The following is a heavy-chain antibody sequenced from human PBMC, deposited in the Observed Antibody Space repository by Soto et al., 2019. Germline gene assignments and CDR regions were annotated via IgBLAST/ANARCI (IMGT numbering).Heavy chain of an antibody. D-gene: IGHD5-12*01. CDR3: AREWLQLDWYFDY. J-gene: IGHJ4*02. CDR1: GFSFSNYP. CDR2: ISYDGGNK. Sequence: PVGSLRLSCAASGFSFSNYPMHWVRQAPGKGLEWVAVISYDGGNKYYANSVKGRFTISRDNSKNTVYLQMNSLRAEDTAVYYCAREWLQLDWYFDYWGQGTLVTVSS. V-gene: IGHV3-30-3*01.